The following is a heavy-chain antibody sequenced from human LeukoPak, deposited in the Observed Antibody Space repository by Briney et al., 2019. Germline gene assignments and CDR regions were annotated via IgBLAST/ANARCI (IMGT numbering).Heavy chain of an antibody. Sequence: AAVTVSCKASGYTFTSWGISWVRQAPGQGLEWMGWISGYNGNTEYAQKVQGRVTMTTDTSTSTAYMELRSLRSDDTAVYYCARDLGDYVWGSYRSQFDYWGQGTLVTVSS. J-gene: IGHJ4*02. CDR1: GYTFTSWG. CDR2: ISGYNGNT. D-gene: IGHD3-16*02. V-gene: IGHV1-18*01. CDR3: ARDLGDYVWGSYRSQFDY.